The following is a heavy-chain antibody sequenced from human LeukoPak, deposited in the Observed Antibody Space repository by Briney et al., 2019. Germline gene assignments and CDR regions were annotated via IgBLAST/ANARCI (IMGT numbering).Heavy chain of an antibody. V-gene: IGHV1-46*01. CDR1: GYTFTDYY. Sequence: ASVKVSCKASGYTFTDYYMHWVRQAPGQGLEWMGMIYPRDGGTSYAQKFQGRVTVTRDTSTSTVHMELSGLRSEDTAVYYCARDQEGFDYWGQGTLVTVSS. CDR2: IYPRDGGT. CDR3: ARDQEGFDY. J-gene: IGHJ4*02.